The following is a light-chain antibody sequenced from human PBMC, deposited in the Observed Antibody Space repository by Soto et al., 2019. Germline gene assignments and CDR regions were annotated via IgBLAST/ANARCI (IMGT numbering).Light chain of an antibody. CDR2: GAS. CDR3: QQHNDLPPST. J-gene: IGKJ2*01. V-gene: IGKV3-15*01. Sequence: ETLLTQSPATLSVSPGERATLSCRASQSVRDYLAWYQQKPGQAPRLLIYGASARAPGIPDRFSGSGFGTEFSLTISSLQSEDFAVYYCQQHNDLPPSTFGQGTKLEIK. CDR1: QSVRDY.